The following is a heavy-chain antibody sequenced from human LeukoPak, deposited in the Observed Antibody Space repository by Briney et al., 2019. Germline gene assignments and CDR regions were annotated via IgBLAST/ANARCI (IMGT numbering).Heavy chain of an antibody. D-gene: IGHD1-26*01. J-gene: IGHJ4*02. V-gene: IGHV3-30*18. CDR3: AKDVGKWESLHFFDY. CDR1: GFTFSSYG. Sequence: GRSLRLSCAASGFTFSSYGMHWVRQAPGKGLEWVAVISYDGSNKYYADSVKGRFTISRDNSRNTLYLQMNSLRGDDTAVYYCAKDVGKWESLHFFDYWGQGTLVTVSS. CDR2: ISYDGSNK.